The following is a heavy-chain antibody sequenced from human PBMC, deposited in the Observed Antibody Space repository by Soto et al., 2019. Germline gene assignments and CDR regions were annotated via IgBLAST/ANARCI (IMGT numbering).Heavy chain of an antibody. CDR2: VSGSGGST. J-gene: IGHJ4*02. D-gene: IGHD3-16*01. CDR1: GFAFSTYA. CDR3: AKEAFNYAYACFDY. Sequence: GGSLRLSCAASGFAFSTYAMSWVRQAPGKGLEWVSGVSGSGGSTYYADSVKGRFTISRDNSKNTLYLQMNSLRAEDTAVYYCAKEAFNYAYACFDYWGQGTLVTVSS. V-gene: IGHV3-23*01.